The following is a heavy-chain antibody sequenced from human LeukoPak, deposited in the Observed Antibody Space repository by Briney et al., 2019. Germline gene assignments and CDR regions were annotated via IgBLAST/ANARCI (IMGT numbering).Heavy chain of an antibody. D-gene: IGHD6-19*01. CDR2: ISSSGSTI. V-gene: IGHV3-48*04. CDR1: GFTFSSYS. J-gene: IGHJ4*02. CDR3: ARESSGWNGVDY. Sequence: PGGSLRLSCAASGFTFSSYSMNWVRQAPGKGLEWVSYISSSGSTIYYADSVKGRFTISRDNAKNSLYLQMNSLRAEDTAVYYCARESSGWNGVDYWGQGTLVTVSS.